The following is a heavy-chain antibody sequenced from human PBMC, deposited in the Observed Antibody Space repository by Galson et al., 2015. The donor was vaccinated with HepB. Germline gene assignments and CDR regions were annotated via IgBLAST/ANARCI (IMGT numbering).Heavy chain of an antibody. J-gene: IGHJ3*02. CDR3: ARDRLRRIAAADDAFDI. D-gene: IGHD6-13*01. CDR1: GFTFSSYS. Sequence: SLRLSCAASGFTFSSYSMNWVRQAPGKGLEWVSSISSSSSYIYYADSVKGRFTISRDNAKNSLYLQMNSLRAEDTAVYYCARDRLRRIAAADDAFDIWGQGTMVTVSS. V-gene: IGHV3-21*01. CDR2: ISSSSSYI.